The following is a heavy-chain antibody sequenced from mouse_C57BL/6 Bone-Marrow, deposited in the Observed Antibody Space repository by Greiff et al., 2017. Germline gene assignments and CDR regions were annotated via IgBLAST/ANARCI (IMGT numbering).Heavy chain of an antibody. Sequence: QVQLKESGAELARPGASVKLSCKASGYTFTSYGISWVKQRTGQGLEWIGEIYPRSGNTYYNEKFKGKATLTADKSSSTAYMELRSLTSEDSAAYVCARRRRYCYFDVWGTGTTVTVSS. CDR1: GYTFTSYG. CDR2: IYPRSGNT. D-gene: IGHD2-12*01. V-gene: IGHV1-81*01. J-gene: IGHJ1*03. CDR3: ARRRRYCYFDV.